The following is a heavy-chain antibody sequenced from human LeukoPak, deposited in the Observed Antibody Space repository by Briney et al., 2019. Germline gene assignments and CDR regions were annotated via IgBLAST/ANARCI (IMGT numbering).Heavy chain of an antibody. CDR2: IYYNGST. Sequence: SETLSLTCTVSGGSISSSNYYWDWIRQPPGKGLEWIGNIYYNGSTNYNPSLKSRVTMSVDTSKNQFSLKLSSVTAADTALYYCGRDATYDSSGYGDYWGQGTLVTVSS. V-gene: IGHV4-39*07. CDR1: GGSISSSNYY. D-gene: IGHD3-22*01. CDR3: GRDATYDSSGYGDY. J-gene: IGHJ4*02.